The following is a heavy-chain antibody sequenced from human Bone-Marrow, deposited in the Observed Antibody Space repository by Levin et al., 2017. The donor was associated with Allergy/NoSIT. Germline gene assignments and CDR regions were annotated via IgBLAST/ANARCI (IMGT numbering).Heavy chain of an antibody. CDR1: GFTFSSYW. D-gene: IGHD4-17*01. Sequence: LGESLKISCAASGFTFSSYWMSWVRQAPGKGLEWVANIKYDGSEKYYVDSVKGRFTISRDNAKNSLYLQMNSLRAEDTAVFYCASGNGYYFHYWGQGTLVTVSS. CDR2: IKYDGSEK. CDR3: ASGNGYYFHY. J-gene: IGHJ4*02. V-gene: IGHV3-7*01.